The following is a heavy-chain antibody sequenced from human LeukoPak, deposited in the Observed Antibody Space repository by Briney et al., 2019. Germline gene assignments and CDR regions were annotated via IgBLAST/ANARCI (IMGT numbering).Heavy chain of an antibody. D-gene: IGHD5-12*01. V-gene: IGHV1-46*01. CDR1: GYTFTSYY. Sequence: ASVKVSCKASGYTFTSYYMHWVRRAPGEGLEWLGIINPSGGSTSYAQKFQGRVTMTRDMSTSTDYMEVSSLRSEDTAVYYCARDNSVGDSAWWFDPWGQGTLVTVSS. J-gene: IGHJ5*02. CDR2: INPSGGST. CDR3: ARDNSVGDSAWWFDP.